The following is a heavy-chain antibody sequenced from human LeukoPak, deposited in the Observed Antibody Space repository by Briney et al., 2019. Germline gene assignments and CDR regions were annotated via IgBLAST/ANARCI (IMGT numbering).Heavy chain of an antibody. Sequence: SETLSLTCTVSGGSISSSSYYWGWIRQPPGKGLEWIGSIYYSGSTYYNPSLKSRVTISVDTSKNQFSLKLSSVTAADTAVYYCARHPQASKYYSSTSCYPYWYFDLWGRGTLVTVSS. V-gene: IGHV4-39*01. J-gene: IGHJ2*01. CDR1: GGSISSSSYY. D-gene: IGHD2-2*01. CDR3: ARHPQASKYYSSTSCYPYWYFDL. CDR2: IYYSGST.